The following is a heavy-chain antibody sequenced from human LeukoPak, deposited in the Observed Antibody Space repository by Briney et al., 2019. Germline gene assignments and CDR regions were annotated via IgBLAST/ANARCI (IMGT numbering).Heavy chain of an antibody. V-gene: IGHV1-18*01. CDR2: ISAYNGNT. CDR3: ARGGDDPAYCGGDCYNGSDY. Sequence: ASVKVSCKASGYTFTSYGISWVRQAPGQGLEWMGWISAYNGNTNYAQKLQGRVTMTTDTSTSTAYMELRSLRSDDTAVYYCARGGDDPAYCGGDCYNGSDYWGQGTLVTVSS. J-gene: IGHJ4*02. D-gene: IGHD2-21*02. CDR1: GYTFTSYG.